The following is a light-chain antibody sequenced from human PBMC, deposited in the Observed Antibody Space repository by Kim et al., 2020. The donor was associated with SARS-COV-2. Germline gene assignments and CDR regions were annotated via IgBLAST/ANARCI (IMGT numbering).Light chain of an antibody. V-gene: IGKV3-15*01. CDR3: QQYNNWPPLDS. CDR1: QSVSSN. CDR2: GAS. Sequence: PGESALRSCRPSQSVSSNLAWYQQIPGQAPRLLIYGASTRATGIPARFSGSGSGTEFTLTISSLQSEDFAVYHCQQYNNWPPLDSFGQGTKLEI. J-gene: IGKJ2*03.